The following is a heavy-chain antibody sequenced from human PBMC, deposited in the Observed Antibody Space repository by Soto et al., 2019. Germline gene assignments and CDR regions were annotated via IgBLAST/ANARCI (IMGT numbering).Heavy chain of an antibody. CDR1: GFTFSSYG. Sequence: QVQLVESGGGVVQPGRSLRLSCAASGFTFSSYGMHWVRQAPGKGLEWVAVIWYDGSNKYYADSVKGRLTISRDNSKNTLYLQMNSLRAEDTAVYYCARDYSSSWYALGAFDIWGQGTMVTVSS. CDR3: ARDYSSSWYALGAFDI. CDR2: IWYDGSNK. V-gene: IGHV3-33*01. D-gene: IGHD6-13*01. J-gene: IGHJ3*02.